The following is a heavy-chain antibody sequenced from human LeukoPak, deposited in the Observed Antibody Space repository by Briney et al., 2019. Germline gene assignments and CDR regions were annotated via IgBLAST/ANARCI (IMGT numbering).Heavy chain of an antibody. CDR1: GGTFISYA. J-gene: IGHJ5*02. V-gene: IGHV1-69*13. Sequence: GASVKVSCKASGGTFISYAISWVRQAPGQGLEWMGGIIPIFGTANYAQKFQGRVTITADESTSTAYMELSSLRSEDTAVYYCARDYSRGGILVDPWGQGTLVIVSS. CDR2: IIPIFGTA. D-gene: IGHD4-11*01. CDR3: ARDYSRGGILVDP.